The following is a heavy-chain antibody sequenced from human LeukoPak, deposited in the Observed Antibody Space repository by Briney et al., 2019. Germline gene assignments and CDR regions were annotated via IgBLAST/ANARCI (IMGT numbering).Heavy chain of an antibody. J-gene: IGHJ4*02. D-gene: IGHD2-2*03. CDR2: ISAYNGNT. Sequence: ASVKVSCKASGYTFTSYGISWVRQAPGQGLEWMGWISAYNGNTNYAQKLQGRVTITTDTSTSTAYMELRSLRSDDTAVYYCARYGYCSSTSCRNWFDYWGQGTLVTVSS. V-gene: IGHV1-18*01. CDR3: ARYGYCSSTSCRNWFDY. CDR1: GYTFTSYG.